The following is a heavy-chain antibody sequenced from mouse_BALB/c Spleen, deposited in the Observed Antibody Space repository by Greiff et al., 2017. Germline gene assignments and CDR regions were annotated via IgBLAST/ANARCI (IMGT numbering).Heavy chain of an antibody. V-gene: IGHV2-9*02. D-gene: IGHD2-14*01. Sequence: QVQLKESGPGLVAPSQSLSITCTVSGFSLTSYGVHWVRQPPGKGLEWLGVIWAGGSTNYNSALMSRLSISKDNSKSQVFLKMNSLQTDDTAMYYCARDRGYRYDEDAMDYWGQGTSVTVSS. CDR2: IWAGGST. CDR1: GFSLTSYG. CDR3: ARDRGYRYDEDAMDY. J-gene: IGHJ4*01.